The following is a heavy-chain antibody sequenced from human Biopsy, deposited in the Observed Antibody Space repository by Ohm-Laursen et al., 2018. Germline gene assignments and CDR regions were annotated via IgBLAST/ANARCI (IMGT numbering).Heavy chain of an antibody. CDR3: TRGGYYYDSLAYYYWFDP. V-gene: IGHV1-2*02. D-gene: IGHD3-22*01. Sequence: ASVKVSCKASRYTFTGYHVHWVRQAPGQGLEWMGWINAKTGDTNYAQKLQGRVTMTRDTSISTAYVDLSSLRSDDTAVYYCTRGGYYYDSLAYYYWFDPWGQGTLVTVSS. CDR2: INAKTGDT. J-gene: IGHJ5*02. CDR1: RYTFTGYH.